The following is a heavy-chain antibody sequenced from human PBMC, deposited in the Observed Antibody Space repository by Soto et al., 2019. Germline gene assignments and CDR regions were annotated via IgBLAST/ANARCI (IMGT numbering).Heavy chain of an antibody. D-gene: IGHD2-2*01. V-gene: IGHV3-21*01. CDR2: ISSSSSYI. Sequence: GGSLRLSCAASGFTFSSYSMNWVRQAPGKGLEWVSSISSSSSYIYYADSVKGRFTISRDNAKNSLYLQMNSLRAEDTAVYYCARLELLWGGMGYYFDYWGQGTLVTVSS. J-gene: IGHJ4*02. CDR3: ARLELLWGGMGYYFDY. CDR1: GFTFSSYS.